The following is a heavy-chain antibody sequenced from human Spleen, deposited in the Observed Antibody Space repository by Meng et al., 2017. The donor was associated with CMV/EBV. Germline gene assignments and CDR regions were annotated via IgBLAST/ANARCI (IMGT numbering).Heavy chain of an antibody. CDR2: ITSGSTYI. CDR3: ARALSTGDYHFNLDY. V-gene: IGHV3-21*01. D-gene: IGHD7-27*01. Sequence: GFTFSSYSMSWVRQAPGKGLEWVSSITSGSTYIFYADSVKGRFAISRDNAKNSLYLQMNGLRAEDTAVYYCARALSTGDYHFNLDYWGQGTLVTVSS. J-gene: IGHJ4*02. CDR1: GFTFSSYS.